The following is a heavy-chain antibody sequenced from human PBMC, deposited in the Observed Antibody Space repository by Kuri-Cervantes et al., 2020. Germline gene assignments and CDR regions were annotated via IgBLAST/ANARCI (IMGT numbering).Heavy chain of an antibody. D-gene: IGHD5-18*01. CDR2: IGTAGDT. CDR1: GFTFSSYD. CDR3: ARCRGYTYGHFDY. J-gene: IGHJ4*02. V-gene: IGHV3-13*01. Sequence: GGSLRLSCAASGFTFSSYDMHWVRQATGKGLEWVSVIGTAGDTYYPGSVKGRFTISRENAKNSLYLQMNSLRAGDTAVYYCARCRGYTYGHFDYWGQGTLVTVSS.